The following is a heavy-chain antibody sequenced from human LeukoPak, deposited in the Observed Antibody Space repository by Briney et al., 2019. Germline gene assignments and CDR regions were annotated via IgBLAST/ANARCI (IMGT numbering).Heavy chain of an antibody. V-gene: IGHV3-30*03. D-gene: IGHD3-10*01. Sequence: GGSLRLSCEASGFTFSSCAMHWVRQAPGKGLEWVAVISYDGSNKYYADSVKGRFTISRDNSKNTLYPQMNSLRAEDTAVYYCARSLWFGVPWDYWGQGTLVTVSS. CDR1: GFTFSSCA. CDR2: ISYDGSNK. J-gene: IGHJ4*02. CDR3: ARSLWFGVPWDY.